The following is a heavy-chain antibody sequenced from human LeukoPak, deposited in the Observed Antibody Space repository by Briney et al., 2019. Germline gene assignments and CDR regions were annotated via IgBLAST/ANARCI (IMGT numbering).Heavy chain of an antibody. CDR1: GGSISSYY. Sequence: SETLSLTCTVSGGSISSYYWSWIRQPPGKGLEWIGYIYYSGSTNYNPSLKSRVTISVDTSKNQFSLKLSSVTAADTAVYYCARGLVGATSWWGALDYWGQGSLVTVSS. V-gene: IGHV4-59*01. D-gene: IGHD1-26*01. CDR2: IYYSGST. J-gene: IGHJ4*02. CDR3: ARGLVGATSWWGALDY.